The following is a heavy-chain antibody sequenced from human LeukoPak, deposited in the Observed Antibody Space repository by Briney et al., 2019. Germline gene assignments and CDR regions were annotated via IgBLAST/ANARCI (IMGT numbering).Heavy chain of an antibody. CDR3: ARRERFACWFDP. Sequence: PAETLSLTCTVSGGSLSSSSYYWGWIRKPPGKGLEWIGSIYYSGSTYYNPSLKSRVTISVDTSKNQFSLKLSSVTAAHTAVYYCARRERFACWFDPWGQGTLVTVSS. D-gene: IGHD3-10*01. CDR1: GGSLSSSSYY. J-gene: IGHJ5*02. V-gene: IGHV4-39*01. CDR2: IYYSGST.